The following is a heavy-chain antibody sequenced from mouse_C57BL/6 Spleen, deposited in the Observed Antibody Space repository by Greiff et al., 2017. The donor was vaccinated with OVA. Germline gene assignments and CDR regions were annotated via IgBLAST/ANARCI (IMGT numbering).Heavy chain of an antibody. CDR2: IYPRSGNT. J-gene: IGHJ3*01. Sequence: QVQLQQSGAELARPGASVKLSCKASGYTFTSYGISWVKQRTGQGLEWIGEIYPRSGNTYYNEKFKGKATLTADKSSSTAYMELRSLTSEDSAVYFCARSLITTVEEVFAYWGQGTLVTVSA. V-gene: IGHV1-81*01. D-gene: IGHD1-1*01. CDR3: ARSLITTVEEVFAY. CDR1: GYTFTSYG.